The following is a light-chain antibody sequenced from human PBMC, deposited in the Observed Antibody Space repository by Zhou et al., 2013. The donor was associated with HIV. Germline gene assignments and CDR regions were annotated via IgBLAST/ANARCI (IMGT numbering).Light chain of an antibody. CDR2: GVS. CDR3: QQSYSTPLT. CDR1: QSVNNF. V-gene: IGKV1-39*01. Sequence: DIQMTQSPSSLSASVGDRVTITCRTSQSVNNFLNWYQQKPGKAPKVLIYGVSNLQGGVPSRFRGSESGAVFTLTIDSLQPEDFATYFCQQSYSTPLTFGGGTKVDIK. J-gene: IGKJ4*01.